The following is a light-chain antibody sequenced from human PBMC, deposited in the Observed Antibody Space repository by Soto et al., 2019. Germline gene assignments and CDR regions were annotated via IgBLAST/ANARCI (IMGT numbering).Light chain of an antibody. CDR1: RIGSTS. V-gene: IGLV3-21*04. J-gene: IGLJ3*02. Sequence: SYELAQPPSVSVAPGKTATITCGGERIGSTSVHWYRQRPGQAPEMVISYDDNRPSGIPERFSGSNSGNTATLTISGVEAGDEADYYCQERDSVSGHRVFGGGTKLSVL. CDR2: YDD. CDR3: QERDSVSGHRV.